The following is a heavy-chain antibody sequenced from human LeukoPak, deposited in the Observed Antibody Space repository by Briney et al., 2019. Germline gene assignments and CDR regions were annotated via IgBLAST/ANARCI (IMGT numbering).Heavy chain of an antibody. D-gene: IGHD6-13*01. CDR3: GKAPVDIGSSWYKSRVSGGALDY. CDR1: GFTFSDYY. J-gene: IGHJ4*02. Sequence: TGGSLRLSCAASGFTFSDYYMSWIRQAPGKGLEWVAIISYDGSNEYYADSVKGRFTISRDNSKNTLYLQMNSLRAEDTAVYYCGKAPVDIGSSWYKSRVSGGALDYWGQGTLVTVSS. CDR2: ISYDGSNE. V-gene: IGHV3-30*18.